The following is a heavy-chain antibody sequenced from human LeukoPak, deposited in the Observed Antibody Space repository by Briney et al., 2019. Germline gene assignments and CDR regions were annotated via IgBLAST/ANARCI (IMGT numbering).Heavy chain of an antibody. CDR1: GDSISTGGYY. CDR2: IYYSGNT. Sequence: PSQTLSLTCTVSGDSISTGGYYWNWIRQLPGKGLEWIGCIYYSGNTYYNPSLQSRVTISVDTSRNMFSLRLTSVTAADTALYYCARLKKAEGSLLDFWGQGSLVTVS. CDR3: ARLKKAEGSLLDF. V-gene: IGHV4-31*03. J-gene: IGHJ4*02.